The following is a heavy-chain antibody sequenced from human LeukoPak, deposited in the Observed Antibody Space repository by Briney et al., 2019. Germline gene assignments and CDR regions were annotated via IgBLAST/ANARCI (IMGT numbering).Heavy chain of an antibody. CDR3: ATANRDDFDY. Sequence: VGSLRLSCAASGFTFSDYYMSWMRQAPGKGLEWVSYISSSGSTIYYADSVKGRFTISRDNAKNSLYLQMNNLRAEDTAVYYCATANRDDFDYWGQGTMVTVSS. V-gene: IGHV3-11*04. J-gene: IGHJ4*02. CDR1: GFTFSDYY. CDR2: ISSSGSTI. D-gene: IGHD5-24*01.